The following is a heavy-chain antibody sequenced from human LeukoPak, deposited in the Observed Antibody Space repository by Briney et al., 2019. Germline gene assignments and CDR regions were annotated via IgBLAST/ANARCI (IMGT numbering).Heavy chain of an antibody. CDR3: ARDRRQQPFDY. CDR1: GFTFSSYA. J-gene: IGHJ4*02. Sequence: SGGSLRLSCAASGFTFSSYAMSWVRQAPGKGLEWVSAISGSGGATYYADSVRGRFTISRDNSKNTLYLQMNSLRAEDTAVYYCARDRRQQPFDYWGQGTLVTVSS. V-gene: IGHV3-23*01. D-gene: IGHD6-13*01. CDR2: ISGSGGAT.